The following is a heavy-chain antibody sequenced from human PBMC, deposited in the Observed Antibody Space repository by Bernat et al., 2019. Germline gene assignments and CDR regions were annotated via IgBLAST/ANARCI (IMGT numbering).Heavy chain of an antibody. J-gene: IGHJ3*02. CDR3: ARGEREIQSGYDFEGPDAFDI. D-gene: IGHD5-12*01. Sequence: QVQLVQSGAEVKKPGASVKVSCKASGYTFTSYYMHWVRQAPGQGLEWMGIINPSGGSTSYAQKFQGRVTMTRDTSTSTVYMELSSLRSEDTAVYYCARGEREIQSGYDFEGPDAFDIWGQGTMVTVSS. V-gene: IGHV1-46*03. CDR1: GYTFTSYY. CDR2: INPSGGST.